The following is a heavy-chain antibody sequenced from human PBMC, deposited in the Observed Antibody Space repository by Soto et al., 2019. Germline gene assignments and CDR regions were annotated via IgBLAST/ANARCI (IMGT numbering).Heavy chain of an antibody. CDR2: ISAYKGNT. CDR1: GYTFTSYC. J-gene: IGHJ4*02. CDR3: ARGPWGSSQEFHY. D-gene: IGHD3-16*01. Sequence: ASGEVSCNASGYTFTSYCISWVRQAPGQGLKWMGWISAYKGNTNHPQKLQGTDTMTAEPSTIRAYGELRNLRSDDTAVYYYARGPWGSSQEFHYWGQGTLVTVAS. V-gene: IGHV1-18*04.